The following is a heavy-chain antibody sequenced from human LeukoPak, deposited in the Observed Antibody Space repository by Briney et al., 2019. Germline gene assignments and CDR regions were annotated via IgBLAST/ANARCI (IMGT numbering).Heavy chain of an antibody. J-gene: IGHJ4*02. CDR2: ISAYNGNT. CDR1: GYTFTSYG. V-gene: IGHV1-18*01. D-gene: IGHD2-21*02. CDR3: ARVPVVTGENYYFDY. Sequence: ASVKVSCKASGYTFTSYGISWVRQAPGQGLEWMGWISAYNGNTNYAQKFQGRVTITADKSTSTAYMELSSLRSEDTAVYYCARVPVVTGENYYFDYWGQGTLVTVSS.